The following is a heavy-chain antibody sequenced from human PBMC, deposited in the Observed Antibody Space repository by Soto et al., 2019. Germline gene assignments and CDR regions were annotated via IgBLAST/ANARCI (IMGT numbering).Heavy chain of an antibody. J-gene: IGHJ4*02. D-gene: IGHD2-15*01. CDR2: INSDGSST. CDR1: GFTFSSYW. CDR3: VTGWVVVAAKYDY. V-gene: IGHV3-74*01. Sequence: EVQLVESGGGLVQPGGSLRLSCAASGFTFSSYWMHWVRQAPGKGLGWVSRINSDGSSTSYADSVKGRFTISRDNAKNTLYLQMKSLRAEDTAVYYCVTGWVVVAAKYDYWGQGTLVTVSS.